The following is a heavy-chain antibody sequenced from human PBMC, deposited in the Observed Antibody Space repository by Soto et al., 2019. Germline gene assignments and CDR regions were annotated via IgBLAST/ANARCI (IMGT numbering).Heavy chain of an antibody. CDR2: IYYSGNT. J-gene: IGHJ4*02. Sequence: QVQLQESGPGLVKPSETLSLTCIVSGGSISSYYWSWIRQPPGKGLEWIGYIYYSGNTKDNPSLKSRVIMSVDTSKNQCSLKLSSVTAADTAVYYCARHEGSNGDFSFQYWGQGTLVTVSS. CDR1: GGSISSYY. D-gene: IGHD4-17*01. V-gene: IGHV4-59*08. CDR3: ARHEGSNGDFSFQY.